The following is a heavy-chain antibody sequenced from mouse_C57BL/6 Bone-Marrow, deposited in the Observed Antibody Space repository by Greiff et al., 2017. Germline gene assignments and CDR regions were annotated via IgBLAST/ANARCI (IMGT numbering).Heavy chain of an antibody. CDR1: GYTFTSYG. D-gene: IGHD2-3*01. V-gene: IGHV1-81*01. J-gene: IGHJ4*01. CDR3: ARTDGYRAMDY. Sequence: VQLQQSGAELARPGASVKLSCKASGYTFTSYGISWVKQRTGKGLEWIGEIYPRSGNTYYNEKLKGQATLTADKATSTEYMELRSLTSEDSAIYFCARTDGYRAMDYWGQGTSVTVSS. CDR2: IYPRSGNT.